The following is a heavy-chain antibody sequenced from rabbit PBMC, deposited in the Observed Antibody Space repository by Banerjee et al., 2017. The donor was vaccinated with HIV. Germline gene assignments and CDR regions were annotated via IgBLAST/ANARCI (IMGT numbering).Heavy chain of an antibody. CDR2: IYTGSSGIS. CDR1: GFSFSNNYV. CDR3: AKADTGDWPFGL. D-gene: IGHD2-1*01. Sequence: QEQLEESGGGLVKPEGSLTLTCTASGFSFSNNYVMCWVRQAPGKGLEWIGCIYTGSSGISRYASWAKGRFTISKTSSTTVTLQMTSLTAADTATYFCAKADTGDWPFGLWGQGTLVTVS. J-gene: IGHJ4*01. V-gene: IGHV1S45*01.